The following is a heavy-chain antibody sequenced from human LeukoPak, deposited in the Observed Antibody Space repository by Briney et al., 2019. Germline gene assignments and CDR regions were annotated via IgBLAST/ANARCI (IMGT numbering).Heavy chain of an antibody. CDR3: ARSSSSWYGY. D-gene: IGHD6-13*01. J-gene: IGHJ4*02. CDR2: IYYSGST. Sequence: SETLSLTCTASGGSISSYYWSWIRQPPGKGLEWIGYIYYSGSTNYNPSLKSRVTISVDTSKNQFSLKLSSVTAADTAVYYCARSSSSWYGYWGQGTLVTVSS. V-gene: IGHV4-59*01. CDR1: GGSISSYY.